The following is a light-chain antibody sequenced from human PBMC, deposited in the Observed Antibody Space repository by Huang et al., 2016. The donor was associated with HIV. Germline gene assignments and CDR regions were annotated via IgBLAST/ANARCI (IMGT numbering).Light chain of an antibody. CDR2: GAS. CDR1: QSVSSN. CDR3: QQYNNWPPRYT. V-gene: IGKV3-15*01. Sequence: DIVMTQSPATLSVSPGERATLSCRASQSVSSNLAWYQQTPGQAPRLLIYGASTRATGIPSRFSGSGSGTEFTLTISSLQSEDFAVYYCQQYNNWPPRYTFGQGTKLEIK. J-gene: IGKJ2*01.